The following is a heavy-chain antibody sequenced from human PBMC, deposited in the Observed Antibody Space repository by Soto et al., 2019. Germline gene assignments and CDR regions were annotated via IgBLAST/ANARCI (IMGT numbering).Heavy chain of an antibody. CDR2: IYYSGST. V-gene: IGHV4-31*03. Sequence: QVQLQESGPGLVKPSQTLSLTCTVSGGSISSGGYYWSWIRQHPGKGLEWIGYIYYSGSTYYNPSLKSRVTISVDTSKNQVSLKLSSVTAADTAVYYCARERVVVVTSRGGLDYWGQGTLVTVSA. CDR3: ARERVVVVTSRGGLDY. D-gene: IGHD3-22*01. J-gene: IGHJ4*02. CDR1: GGSISSGGYY.